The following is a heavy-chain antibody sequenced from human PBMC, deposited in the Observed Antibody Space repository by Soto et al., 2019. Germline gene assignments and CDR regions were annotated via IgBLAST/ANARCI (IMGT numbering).Heavy chain of an antibody. CDR1: GFTFTNYA. CDR3: AKERASPYFPLDY. D-gene: IGHD1-26*01. J-gene: IGHJ4*02. CDR2: ISGSAGST. V-gene: IGHV3-23*01. Sequence: PGGSLRLSCAASGFTFTNYAMTWVRQAPGKGLEWVSTISGSAGSTYYTDSVKGRFTISSDSSKNTLYLQMNSLRAEDTAVYYCAKERASPYFPLDYWGPGTLVTVSS.